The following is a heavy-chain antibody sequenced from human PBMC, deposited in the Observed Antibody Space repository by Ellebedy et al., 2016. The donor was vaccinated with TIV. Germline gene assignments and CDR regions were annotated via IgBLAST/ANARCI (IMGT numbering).Heavy chain of an antibody. CDR2: ISGSGGST. Sequence: GGSLRLSCAASGFTFSSYGMPWVRQAPGKGLEWVSAISGSGGSTYYADSVKGRFTISRDNSKNTLYLQMNRLRVEDTAVYYCATGWQWLQIDYWGQGTLVTVSS. CDR1: GFTFSSYG. D-gene: IGHD6-19*01. J-gene: IGHJ4*02. V-gene: IGHV3-23*01. CDR3: ATGWQWLQIDY.